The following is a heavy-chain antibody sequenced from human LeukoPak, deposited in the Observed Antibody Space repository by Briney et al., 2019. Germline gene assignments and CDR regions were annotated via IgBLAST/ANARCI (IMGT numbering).Heavy chain of an antibody. Sequence: GRSLRLSCAASGFNFSSYAMHWVRQSPGKGLEWVAVISYDGSNKYDADSVKGRFTISRDNSKNTLYLQMNSLRAEDTAVYYCAKDPEMWRITMIVVVIPPEPHFDYWGQGTLVTVSS. CDR2: ISYDGSNK. D-gene: IGHD3-22*01. V-gene: IGHV3-30*04. CDR1: GFNFSSYA. CDR3: AKDPEMWRITMIVVVIPPEPHFDY. J-gene: IGHJ4*02.